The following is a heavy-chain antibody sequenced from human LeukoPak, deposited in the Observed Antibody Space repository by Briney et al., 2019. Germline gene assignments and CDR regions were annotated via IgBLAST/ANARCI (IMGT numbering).Heavy chain of an antibody. J-gene: IGHJ4*02. D-gene: IGHD3-10*01. CDR2: INHSGST. Sequence: SGTLSLTCAVYGGSFSGYYWSWIRQPPGKGLEWIGEINHSGSTNYNPSLKSRVTISVDTSKNQFSLKLSTVTAADTAVYYCARSAAMVRGVIFFDYWGQGTLVTVSS. CDR1: GGSFSGYY. CDR3: ARSAAMVRGVIFFDY. V-gene: IGHV4-34*01.